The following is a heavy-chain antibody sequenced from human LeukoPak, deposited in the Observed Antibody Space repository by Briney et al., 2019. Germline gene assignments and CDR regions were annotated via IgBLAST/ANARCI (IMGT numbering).Heavy chain of an antibody. D-gene: IGHD3-10*01. J-gene: IGHJ4*02. CDR3: ARHLQHTTTSGTGILDY. CDR1: GGSISGYF. Sequence: PSETLSLTCTVSGGSISGYFWSWLRQPPGKGLEWIGYILYMGSTIYNPSLQSRVTISMDTAKNQFSLNLGSVTAADTAVYYCARHLQHTTTSGTGILDYWGQGTLVTVSS. CDR2: ILYMGST. V-gene: IGHV4-59*08.